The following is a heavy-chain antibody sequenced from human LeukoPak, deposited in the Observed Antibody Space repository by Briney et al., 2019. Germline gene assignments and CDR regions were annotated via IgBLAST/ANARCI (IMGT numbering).Heavy chain of an antibody. V-gene: IGHV4-59*01. J-gene: IGHJ3*02. Sequence: PSETLSLTCTVSGGSISSYYWNWIRQPPGKGLEWISYIYYSGSTNYDPSLKSRVTISVDTSKNQFSLKLNSVTAADTAVYYCARAKGGTARAYDAFDIWGQGTMVTVSS. CDR2: IYYSGST. CDR1: GGSISSYY. CDR3: ARAKGGTARAYDAFDI. D-gene: IGHD1-26*01.